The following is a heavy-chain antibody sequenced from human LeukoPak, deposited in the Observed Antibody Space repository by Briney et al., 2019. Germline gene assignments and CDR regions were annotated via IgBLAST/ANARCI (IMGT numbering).Heavy chain of an antibody. CDR2: IFDSGST. CDR1: GGSISSYY. J-gene: IGHJ4*02. V-gene: IGHV4-59*01. CDR3: ARDGGTSLFDY. D-gene: IGHD3-16*01. Sequence: SETLSLTCTVSGGSISSYYWSWIRQSPGKGLEWIGYIFDSGSTNYNPSLKSRVTISVDTSINQFSLKLSSVTAADTALYYCARDGGTSLFDYWGQGTLVTASS.